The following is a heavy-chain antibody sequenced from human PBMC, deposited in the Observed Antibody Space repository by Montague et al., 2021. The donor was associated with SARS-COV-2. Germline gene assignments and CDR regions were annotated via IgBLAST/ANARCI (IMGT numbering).Heavy chain of an antibody. D-gene: IGHD7-27*01. CDR3: AKGSHIYETRGLRTGWFDP. V-gene: IGHV4-34*01. CDR2: AIPGCKM. CDR1: AASPSGYH. J-gene: IGHJ5*02. Sequence: SETLSLTCAAYAASPSGYHWTSNRQSPRRGSERNVEAIPGCKMSYNPSLQSGLTMSVDTYKKQFSLRLSSATAADTAVYFCAKGSHIYETRGLRTGWFDPWGQGTLVTVSS.